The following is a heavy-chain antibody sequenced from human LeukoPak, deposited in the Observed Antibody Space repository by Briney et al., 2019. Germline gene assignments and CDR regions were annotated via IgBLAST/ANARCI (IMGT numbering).Heavy chain of an antibody. V-gene: IGHV3-21*06. CDR1: GFTFSTYS. J-gene: IGHJ4*02. CDR2: ISSNSRYI. Sequence: GGSLRLSCAASGFTFSTYSMNWVRQAPGKGLEWVSSISSNSRYIYYADSMRGRFTISRDNAKNSLYLQMNSLRAEDTAVYYCAKQDIVEVTATQGPSFDYWGQGTLVTVSS. D-gene: IGHD2-21*02. CDR3: AKQDIVEVTATQGPSFDY.